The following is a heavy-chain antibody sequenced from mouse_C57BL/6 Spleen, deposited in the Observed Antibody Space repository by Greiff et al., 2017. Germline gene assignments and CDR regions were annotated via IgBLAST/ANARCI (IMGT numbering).Heavy chain of an antibody. CDR3: ARGEWSDAMDY. CDR1: GYTFTSYW. V-gene: IGHV1-7*01. D-gene: IGHD1-3*01. CDR2: INPSSGYT. J-gene: IGHJ4*01. Sequence: VQLQQSGAELAKPGASVKLSCTASGYTFTSYWMHWVNQRPGQGLEWIGYINPSSGYTKYNPKFKDTATLTADKSSSTAYMQLSSLTYEDAAVYYCARGEWSDAMDYWGQGTSVTVSS.